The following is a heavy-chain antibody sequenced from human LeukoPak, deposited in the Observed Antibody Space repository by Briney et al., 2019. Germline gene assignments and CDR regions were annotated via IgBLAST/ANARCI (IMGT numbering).Heavy chain of an antibody. Sequence: SETLSLTCTVSGDSISSYYWSWIRQPPGKGLEWIGYIYYSGSTNYNPSLKSRVTMSVDTSKNQFSLRLSSVTAADTAVYYCARGRWGIAAAGTSYWGRGTLVAVSS. J-gene: IGHJ4*02. CDR2: IYYSGST. D-gene: IGHD6-13*01. V-gene: IGHV4-59*01. CDR1: GDSISSYY. CDR3: ARGRWGIAAAGTSY.